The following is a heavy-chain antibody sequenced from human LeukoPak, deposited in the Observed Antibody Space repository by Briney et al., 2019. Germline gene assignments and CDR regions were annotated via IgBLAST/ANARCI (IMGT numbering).Heavy chain of an antibody. D-gene: IGHD6-13*01. Sequence: PSETLSLTCAVSGYSISSGYYWGWIRQPPGKGLEWIGSIHHSGSTFYNPSLKSRVTISADTSKNQFSLTLSSVTAADTAVYYCARDPGIADPDWGQGTLVTVSS. CDR1: GYSISSGYY. V-gene: IGHV4-38-2*02. CDR2: IHHSGST. CDR3: ARDPGIADPD. J-gene: IGHJ4*02.